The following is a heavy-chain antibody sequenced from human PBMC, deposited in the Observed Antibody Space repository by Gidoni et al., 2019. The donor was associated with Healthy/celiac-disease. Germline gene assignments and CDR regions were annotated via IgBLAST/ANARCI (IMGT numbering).Heavy chain of an antibody. CDR1: GYTFTGDY. J-gene: IGHJ6*02. CDR2: INPNSGGT. Sequence: QVQLVQSGAEVKKPGASVKVSCKASGYTFTGDYMHWVRQAPGQGLEWRGWINPNSGGTNYAQKFQGRVTMTRDTSISTAYMELSRLRSDDTAVYYCASPLWFGETDTYGMDVWGQGTTVTVSS. CDR3: ASPLWFGETDTYGMDV. D-gene: IGHD3-10*01. V-gene: IGHV1-2*02.